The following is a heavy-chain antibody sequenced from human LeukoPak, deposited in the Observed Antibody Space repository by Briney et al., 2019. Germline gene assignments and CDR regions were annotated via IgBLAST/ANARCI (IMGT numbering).Heavy chain of an antibody. CDR1: GFTFSSYA. D-gene: IGHD4-11*01. Sequence: GASLRLSCAASGFTFSSYAMHWVRQAPGKGLEWVSSISSSSSYIYYADSVKGRFTISRDNAKNSLYLQMNSLRAEDTAVYYCARGYTNYGYIFDIWGQGTVVTVSS. J-gene: IGHJ3*02. CDR3: ARGYTNYGYIFDI. CDR2: ISSSSSYI. V-gene: IGHV3-21*01.